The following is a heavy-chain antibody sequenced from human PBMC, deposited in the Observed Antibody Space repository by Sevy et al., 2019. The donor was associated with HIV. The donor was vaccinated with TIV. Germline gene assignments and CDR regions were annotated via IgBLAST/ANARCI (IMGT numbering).Heavy chain of an antibody. CDR3: ARTGGSYFHAFDL. Sequence: SETLSLTCTVSGGSISSYYWSWIRQPPGKGLEWIGYIYYTGSTNYNPSLKSRVTISVDTSKNQFSLKLSSVTAADTAVYYCARTGGSYFHAFDLWGQGTMVTVSS. CDR2: IYYTGST. V-gene: IGHV4-59*01. D-gene: IGHD1-26*01. CDR1: GGSISSYY. J-gene: IGHJ3*01.